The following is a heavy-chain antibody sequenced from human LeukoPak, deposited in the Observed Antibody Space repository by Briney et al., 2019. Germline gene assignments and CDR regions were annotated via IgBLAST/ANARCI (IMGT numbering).Heavy chain of an antibody. D-gene: IGHD5-18*01. CDR1: GFTFSSYW. Sequence: QTGGSLRLSCAASGFTFSSYWMHWVRQAPGKGLVWVSRINTDGSSTSYADSVKGRFTISRDNAKNTLFLRMNSLRAEDTAVYYCVRVRAGYGLDNWGQGTLVTVSS. CDR2: INTDGSST. CDR3: VRVRAGYGLDN. J-gene: IGHJ4*02. V-gene: IGHV3-74*01.